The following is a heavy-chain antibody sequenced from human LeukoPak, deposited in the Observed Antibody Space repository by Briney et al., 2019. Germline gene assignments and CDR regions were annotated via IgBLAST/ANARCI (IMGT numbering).Heavy chain of an antibody. J-gene: IGHJ4*02. Sequence: GGSLRLSCAASGFTFSSYGMHWVRQAPGKGLEWVAVISYDGSNKYYADSVKGRFTISRDNSKNTLYLQMNSLRAEDTAVYYCAKDYGHLFRAVAGPFDYWGQGTLVTVSS. CDR3: AKDYGHLFRAVAGPFDY. D-gene: IGHD6-19*01. CDR2: ISYDGSNK. CDR1: GFTFSSYG. V-gene: IGHV3-30*18.